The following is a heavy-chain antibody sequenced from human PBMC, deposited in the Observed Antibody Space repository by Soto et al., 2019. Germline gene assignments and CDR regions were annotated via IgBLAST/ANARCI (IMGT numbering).Heavy chain of an antibody. J-gene: IGHJ2*01. CDR2: LDPEDGET. CDR3: ATASSIGGRLWYFNL. Sequence: EVQLVQSGAEVKKPGATVKISCKVSGYIFTDYYVYWVQQAPGKGLEWMGFLDPEDGETMYAEKFQGRITITADTSIETAHMELSSLRSEDTAVYYCATASSIGGRLWYFNLWGRGTLVTVSS. D-gene: IGHD6-6*01. CDR1: GYIFTDYY. V-gene: IGHV1-69-2*01.